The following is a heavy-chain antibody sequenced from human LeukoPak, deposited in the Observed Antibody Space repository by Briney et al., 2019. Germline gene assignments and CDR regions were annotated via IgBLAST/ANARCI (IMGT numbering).Heavy chain of an antibody. CDR1: GYVFTNCY. CDR2: IDPSGGAT. D-gene: IGHD1-14*01. Sequence: ASVKVSCKASGYVFTNCYMHWVRQAPGQGLEWMGMIDPSGGATSDAQKFQGRVTITRDTSSSTGYMQLSSLRSEDTAIYYCAILRYDNNWISRWGQGTLVTVS. J-gene: IGHJ5*02. CDR3: AILRYDNNWISR. V-gene: IGHV1-46*01.